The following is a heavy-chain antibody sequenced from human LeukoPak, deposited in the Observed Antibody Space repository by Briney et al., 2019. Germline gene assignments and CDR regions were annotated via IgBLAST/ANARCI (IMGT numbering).Heavy chain of an antibody. V-gene: IGHV1-8*01. Sequence: ASVKVSCKASGYTFTTYDINWVRQATGQGLEWMAWMNPNRGNTGYAQKFQGRVTMNRNTSISTAYMKLSSLRSEDTAVYYVARVAGNCGGDCYRLVYWGQGTLVSVGS. J-gene: IGHJ4*02. CDR3: ARVAGNCGGDCYRLVY. D-gene: IGHD2-21*01. CDR1: GYTFTTYD. CDR2: MNPNRGNT.